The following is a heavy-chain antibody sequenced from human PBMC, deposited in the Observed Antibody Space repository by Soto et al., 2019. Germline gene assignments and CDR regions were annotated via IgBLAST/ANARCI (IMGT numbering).Heavy chain of an antibody. Sequence: QVQLVESGGGVVQPGRSLRLSCAASGFTFSSYAMHWVRQAPGKGLERVAVISYDGSNKYYADSVKGRFTISRDNSKNTLYLQMNSLRAEDTAVYYCARVRGITMVRGTPPYYGMDVWGQGTTVTVSS. J-gene: IGHJ6*02. CDR1: GFTFSSYA. V-gene: IGHV3-30-3*01. CDR3: ARVRGITMVRGTPPYYGMDV. CDR2: ISYDGSNK. D-gene: IGHD3-10*01.